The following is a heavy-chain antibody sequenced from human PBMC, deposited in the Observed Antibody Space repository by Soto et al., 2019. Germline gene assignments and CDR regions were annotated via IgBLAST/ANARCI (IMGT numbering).Heavy chain of an antibody. Sequence: QPRGCLRLSCVAARFTFSAYVVHWVRQYQGKGLERVAVISNDGTYKYYADSVKGRFTISRDNSKNTLHLQMNSLRVEDTAVSYCAIDTAMVRGVILNPLDYWGQRTLVTVSS. V-gene: IGHV3-30*03. J-gene: IGHJ4*02. CDR1: RFTFSAYV. D-gene: IGHD3-10*01. CDR2: ISNDGTYK. CDR3: AIDTAMVRGVILNPLDY.